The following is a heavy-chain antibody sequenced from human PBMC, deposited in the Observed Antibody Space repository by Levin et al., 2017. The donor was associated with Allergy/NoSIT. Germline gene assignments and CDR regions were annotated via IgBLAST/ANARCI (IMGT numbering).Heavy chain of an antibody. CDR1: GYSISSNYY. CDR2: INHSGST. Sequence: ASETLSLTCTVSGYSISSNYYWGWIRQPPGKGLEWIGSINHSGSTYYNPSLKSRVTISVDTSKNQFSLKLSSVTAADTAVYYCARDHRFLEWLLWGQGTLVTVSS. J-gene: IGHJ4*02. V-gene: IGHV4-38-2*02. D-gene: IGHD3-3*01. CDR3: ARDHRFLEWLL.